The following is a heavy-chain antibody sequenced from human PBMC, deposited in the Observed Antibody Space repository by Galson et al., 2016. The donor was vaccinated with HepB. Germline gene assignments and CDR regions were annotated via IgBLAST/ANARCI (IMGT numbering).Heavy chain of an antibody. V-gene: IGHV3-23*01. J-gene: IGHJ4*02. CDR1: EFTFSNYA. CDR3: AKAEKWEHDF. Sequence: LRLSCAASEFTFSNYAMSWVRQAPGEGLEWVSSISSGGVSTYYADSVKGRFSISRDKSKNTLFLQMNSLRAEDTAVYHCAKAEKWEHDFWGQGTLVIVSS. D-gene: IGHD1/OR15-1a*01. CDR2: ISSGGVST.